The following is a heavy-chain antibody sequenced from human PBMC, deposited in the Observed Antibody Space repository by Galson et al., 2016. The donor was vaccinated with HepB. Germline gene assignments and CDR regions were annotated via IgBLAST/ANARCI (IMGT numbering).Heavy chain of an antibody. V-gene: IGHV3-21*04. Sequence: SLRLSCAASGFTFRTYTMNWVRQAPGKGLDWVSAISGGSSYIFYADSVKGRFTISRDNAKNAVYLHMNSLTGEDTAVYYCARMFPLYSSGWYVRGDGWFDSWGQGTLVTVSS. CDR1: GFTFRTYT. CDR2: ISGGSSYI. D-gene: IGHD6-19*01. J-gene: IGHJ5*01. CDR3: ARMFPLYSSGWYVRGDGWFDS.